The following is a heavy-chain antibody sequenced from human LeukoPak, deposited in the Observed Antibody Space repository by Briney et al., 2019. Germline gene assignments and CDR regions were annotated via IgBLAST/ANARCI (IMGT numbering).Heavy chain of an antibody. CDR2: IYYSGST. Sequence: SETLPLTCTVSGGSISSGGYYWSWIRQHPGKGLEWIGYIYYSGSTYYNPSLKSRVTVSVDTSKNQFSLKLSSVTAADTAVYYCARDTPTVTGWFDPWGQGTLVTVSS. J-gene: IGHJ5*02. D-gene: IGHD4-17*01. CDR3: ARDTPTVTGWFDP. V-gene: IGHV4-31*03. CDR1: GGSISSGGYY.